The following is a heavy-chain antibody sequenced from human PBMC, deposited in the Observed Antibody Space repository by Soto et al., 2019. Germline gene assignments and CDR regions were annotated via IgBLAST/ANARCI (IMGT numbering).Heavy chain of an antibody. CDR2: IYTGGST. CDR1: GFIVSSKY. Sequence: LRLSCAVSGFIVSSKYMTWVRQAPGKGLEWVSVIYTGGSTHYADSARGRFTISRDSSKNTLYLQTNSLRAEDAAVYYCTTYTGYGMDVWGQGTTVTVSS. D-gene: IGHD3-16*01. V-gene: IGHV3-53*01. CDR3: TTYTGYGMDV. J-gene: IGHJ6*02.